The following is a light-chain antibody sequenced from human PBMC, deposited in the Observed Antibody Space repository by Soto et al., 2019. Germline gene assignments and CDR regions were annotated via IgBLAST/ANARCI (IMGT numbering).Light chain of an antibody. CDR2: WTS. CDR3: QQYYAVPFT. CDR1: QSVLYSSNNKNY. Sequence: DIVMTQSPDSLAVSLGERATINCKSSQSVLYSSNNKNYVAWYQQIPGQPPKLLIYWTSIRESGVPDRFSGSGSETDFTLTISSLQAEDVAVYFCQQYYAVPFTFGGGTKAEIK. J-gene: IGKJ4*01. V-gene: IGKV4-1*01.